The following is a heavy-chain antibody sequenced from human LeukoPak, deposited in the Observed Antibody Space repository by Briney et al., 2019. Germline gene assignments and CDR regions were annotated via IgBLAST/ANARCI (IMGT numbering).Heavy chain of an antibody. CDR1: GFTFSSYA. CDR3: AKDSGVVVPAGYFDY. CDR2: ISASGGST. J-gene: IGHJ4*02. V-gene: IGHV3-23*01. Sequence: PGGSLRLSCAASGFTFSSYAMSWVRQAPGKGLEWVSGISASGGSTYYADSVKGRFTNSRDNSKNTLYLQMNSLRAEDTAVYYCAKDSGVVVPAGYFDYWGQGTLVTVSS. D-gene: IGHD2-2*01.